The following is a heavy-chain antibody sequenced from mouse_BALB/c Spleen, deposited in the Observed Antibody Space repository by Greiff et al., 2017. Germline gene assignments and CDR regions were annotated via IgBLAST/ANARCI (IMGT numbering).Heavy chain of an antibody. CDR2: IDTSDSYT. Sequence: QVQLQQPGAELVMPGASVKMSCKASGYTFTDYWMHWVKQRPGQGLEWIGAIDTSDSYTSYNQKFKGKATLTVDESSSPAYMQLSSLTSEDSAVYYCARPVSATSAWFAYWGQGTLVTVSA. V-gene: IGHV1-69*01. CDR3: ARPVSATSAWFAY. CDR1: GYTFTDYW. J-gene: IGHJ3*01. D-gene: IGHD6-1*01.